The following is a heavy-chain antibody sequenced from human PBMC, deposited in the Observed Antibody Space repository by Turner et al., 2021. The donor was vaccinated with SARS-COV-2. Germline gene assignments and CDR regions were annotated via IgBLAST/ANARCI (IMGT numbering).Heavy chain of an antibody. CDR1: GGSISSYY. V-gene: IGHV4-59*01. J-gene: IGHJ4*02. Sequence: QVQLQESGPGLVKPSETLSLTCTVSGGSISSYYWSWLRQPPGKGLEWIGYIYYSGSTNYNPSLKSRVTISVDTSKNQFALKLSSVTAADTAVYYCARGFDYWGQGTLVTVSS. CDR3: ARGFDY. CDR2: IYYSGST.